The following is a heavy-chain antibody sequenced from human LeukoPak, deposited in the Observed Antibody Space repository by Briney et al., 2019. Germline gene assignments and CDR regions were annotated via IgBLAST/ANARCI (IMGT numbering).Heavy chain of an antibody. Sequence: PSETLSLTCAVYGGSFSGYYWSWIRQPPGKGLEWIGEINHSGSTYYNPSLKSRVTISVDTSKNQFSLKLSSVTAADTAVYYCARDKCSSTSCYFDYWGQGTLVTVSS. V-gene: IGHV4-34*01. CDR3: ARDKCSSTSCYFDY. D-gene: IGHD2-2*01. J-gene: IGHJ4*02. CDR2: INHSGST. CDR1: GGSFSGYY.